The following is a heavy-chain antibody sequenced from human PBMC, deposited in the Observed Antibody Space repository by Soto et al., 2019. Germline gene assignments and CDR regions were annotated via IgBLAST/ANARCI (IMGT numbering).Heavy chain of an antibody. CDR3: ARYYYDSSGYYYGYFDL. D-gene: IGHD3-22*01. CDR2: ISSSGSTI. V-gene: IGHV3-48*03. Sequence: LRLSCAASGFTFSSYEMNWVRQAPGKGLEWVSYISSSGSTIYYADSVKGRFTISRDNAKNSLYLQMNSLRAEDTAVYYCARYYYDSSGYYYGYFDLWGRGTLVTVSS. CDR1: GFTFSSYE. J-gene: IGHJ2*01.